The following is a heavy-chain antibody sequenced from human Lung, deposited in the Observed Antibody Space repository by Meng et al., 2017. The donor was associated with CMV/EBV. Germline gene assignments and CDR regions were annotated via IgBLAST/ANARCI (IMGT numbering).Heavy chain of an antibody. D-gene: IGHD2-2*01. CDR2: INHSGST. V-gene: IGHV4-34*01. CDR1: GGSFSGYY. CDR3: ARRGDHIVVVPAAISTRKQGYGMDV. Sequence: SQXXSLTXAVYGGSFSGYYWSWIRQPPGKGLEWIGEINHSGSTNYNPSLKSRVTISVDTSKNQFSLKLSSVTAADTAVYYCARRGDHIVVVPAAISTRKQGYGMDVWGQGXTVTVSS. J-gene: IGHJ6*02.